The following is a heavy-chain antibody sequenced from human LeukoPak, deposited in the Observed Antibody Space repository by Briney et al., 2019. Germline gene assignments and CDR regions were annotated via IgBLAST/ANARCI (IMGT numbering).Heavy chain of an antibody. J-gene: IGHJ6*03. D-gene: IGHD2-21*01. CDR1: GFTFSNYA. Sequence: GSLRLSCAASGFTFSNYAMSWVRQAPGKGLEWVSAISGSDGSTYYADSVKGRFTISRDNSKNTLYLQMNSLRAEDTAVYYSAKDLFRGRSYPIARNYYYYMDVWGKGTMVTVSS. V-gene: IGHV3-23*01. CDR3: AKDLFRGRSYPIARNYYYYMDV. CDR2: ISGSDGST.